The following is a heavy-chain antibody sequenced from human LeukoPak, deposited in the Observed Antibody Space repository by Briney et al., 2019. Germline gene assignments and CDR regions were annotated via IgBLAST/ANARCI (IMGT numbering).Heavy chain of an antibody. D-gene: IGHD3-22*01. Sequence: SETLSLTCAVYGGSFSGYYWSWIRQPPGKGLEWIGEINHSGSTNYNPSLKSRVTISVDTSKNQFSLKLSSVTAADTAVYYCARDSSYYDSSGYPHDAFDIWGQGTMVTVSS. CDR2: INHSGST. CDR3: ARDSSYYDSSGYPHDAFDI. V-gene: IGHV4-34*01. J-gene: IGHJ3*02. CDR1: GGSFSGYY.